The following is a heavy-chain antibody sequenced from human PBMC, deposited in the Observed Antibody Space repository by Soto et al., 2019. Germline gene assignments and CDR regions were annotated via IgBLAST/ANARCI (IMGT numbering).Heavy chain of an antibody. J-gene: IGHJ4*02. V-gene: IGHV4-30-4*01. D-gene: IGHD5-18*01. CDR3: ASNSYGYPFYDY. CDR2: IYYSGST. Sequence: QVQLQESGPGLVKPSQTLSLTCTVSGGSISSGDYYWSWIRQPPGKGLEWIGYIYYSGSTYYNPSLKSRVTLAVAPSGHRFARRLSSGTAADTAVDAWASNSYGYPFYDYWGRGTLVTVSS. CDR1: GGSISSGDYY.